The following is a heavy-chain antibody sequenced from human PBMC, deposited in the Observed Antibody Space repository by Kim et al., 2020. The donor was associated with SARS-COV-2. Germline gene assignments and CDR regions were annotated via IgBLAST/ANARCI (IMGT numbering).Heavy chain of an antibody. V-gene: IGHV1-18*01. D-gene: IGHD6-19*01. J-gene: IGHJ4*02. Sequence: NYAQKLQGRVTMTTDTSTSTAYMELRSLRSDDTAVYYCARGDSSGWYEDYWGQGTLVTVSS. CDR3: ARGDSSGWYEDY.